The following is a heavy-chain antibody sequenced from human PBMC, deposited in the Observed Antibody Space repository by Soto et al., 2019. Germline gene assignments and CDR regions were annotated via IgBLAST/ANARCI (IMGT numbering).Heavy chain of an antibody. J-gene: IGHJ6*02. CDR3: AKVPRSTLAYYYYYGMDV. CDR1: GFTFSSYG. V-gene: IGHV3-30*18. CDR2: ISYDGSNK. Sequence: GGSLRLSCAASGFTFSSYGMHWVRQAPGKGLEWVAVISYDGSNKYYADSVKGRFTISRDNSKNTLYLQMNSLRAEDTAVYYCAKVPRSTLAYYYYYGMDVWGQGTTVTVSS.